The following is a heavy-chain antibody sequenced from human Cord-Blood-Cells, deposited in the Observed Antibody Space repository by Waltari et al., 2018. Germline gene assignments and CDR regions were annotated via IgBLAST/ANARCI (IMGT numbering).Heavy chain of an antibody. V-gene: IGHV1-69*06. D-gene: IGHD3-22*01. CDR1: GGTFSSYA. Sequence: QVQLVQSGAEVKKPGSSVKVSCKASGGTFSSYAISWVRQAPGQGLEWRGGIIPIFGTANYAQKFQGRVTITADKATSTAYMELSSLRSEDTAVYYCARVRGKVYDSSGYYFDYWGQGTLVTVSS. J-gene: IGHJ4*02. CDR3: ARVRGKVYDSSGYYFDY. CDR2: IIPIFGTA.